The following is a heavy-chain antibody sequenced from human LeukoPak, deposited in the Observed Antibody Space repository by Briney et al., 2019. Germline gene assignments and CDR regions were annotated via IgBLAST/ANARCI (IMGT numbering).Heavy chain of an antibody. CDR2: ISSSSSTI. J-gene: IGHJ4*02. V-gene: IGHV3-48*01. CDR1: GFTFSSYS. CDR3: ARDLEVVPAAIDY. D-gene: IGHD2-2*01. Sequence: PGGSLRLSCAASGFTFSSYSMNWVRQAPGKGLEWVSYISSSSSTIYYADSVKGRFTISRDNAKNSLYLQMNSLRAEDTAVYYCARDLEVVPAAIDYWGQGTLVTVSS.